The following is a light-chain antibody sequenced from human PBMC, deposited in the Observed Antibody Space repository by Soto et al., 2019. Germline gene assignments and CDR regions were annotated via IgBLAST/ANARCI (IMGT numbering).Light chain of an antibody. CDR1: QSVRRNY. V-gene: IGKV3D-20*02. Sequence: ILLTQSPGTLSLSPGERATLSCRASQSVRRNYVAWYQQKPGQAPRLIIFDASSRAIGIPARFSGRGSGTDFTLTLRSLQPEDFANYYCQQSYNSLPITFGQGTRLEIK. J-gene: IGKJ5*01. CDR3: QQSYNSLPIT. CDR2: DAS.